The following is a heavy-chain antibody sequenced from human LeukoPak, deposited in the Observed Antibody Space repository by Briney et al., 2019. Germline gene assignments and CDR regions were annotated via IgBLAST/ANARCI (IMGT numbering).Heavy chain of an antibody. CDR1: GGSISSGGYY. J-gene: IGHJ5*02. CDR2: IYYSGST. D-gene: IGHD1-1*01. CDR3: ARDLNWNDYNWFDP. V-gene: IGHV4-31*03. Sequence: SQTLSLTCTVSGGSISSGGYYWSWIRQHPGKGLEWIGYIYYSGSTYYNPSLKSRVTISVDTSKNQFSLKLSSVTAADTAVYYCARDLNWNDYNWFDPWGQGTLVIVSS.